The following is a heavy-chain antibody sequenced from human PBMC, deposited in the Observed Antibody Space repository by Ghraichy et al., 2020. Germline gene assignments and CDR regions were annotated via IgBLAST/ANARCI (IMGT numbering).Heavy chain of an antibody. J-gene: IGHJ4*02. V-gene: IGHV1-3*01. CDR3: ARAIDCSGGSCYSAEVGPTSD. CDR1: GYTFTSYA. Sequence: ASVKVSCKASGYTFTSYAMHWVRQAPGQRLEWMGWINAGNGNTKYSQKFQGRVTITRDTSASTAYMELSSLRSEDTAVYYCARAIDCSGGSCYSAEVGPTSDWGQGTLVTVSS. D-gene: IGHD2-15*01. CDR2: INAGNGNT.